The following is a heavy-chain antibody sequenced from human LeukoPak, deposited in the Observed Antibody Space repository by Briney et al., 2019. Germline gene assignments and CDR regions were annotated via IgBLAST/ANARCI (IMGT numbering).Heavy chain of an antibody. CDR1: GGSFSSHY. J-gene: IGHJ4*02. CDR2: MSDSVTS. D-gene: IGHD3-16*01. CDR3: ATIRREYPLGFFDF. Sequence: PSETLSLTCTVSGGSFSSHYWGWIRQSPGKGLEWIAYMFDSVTSKDNMSDSVTSKDNPSLKSRLTLSADTSKNQFSLRLSYVTVADTAFYYCATIRREYPLGFFDFGGQGILVTVPS. V-gene: IGHV4-59*11.